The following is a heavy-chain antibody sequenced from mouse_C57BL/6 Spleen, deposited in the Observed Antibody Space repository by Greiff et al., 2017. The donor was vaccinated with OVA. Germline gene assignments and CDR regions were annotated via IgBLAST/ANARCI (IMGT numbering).Heavy chain of an antibody. V-gene: IGHV1-39*01. CDR2: IYPNYGTT. Sequence: QLQQSGPELVKPGASVKISCKASGYSFTDYNMNWVKQSNGKSLEWIGVIYPNYGTTSYNQKFKGKATLTVDQSLHTALMQLNSLTSEDSAVYYCARSDNSVVATRYFDVWGTGTTVTVSS. CDR3: ARSDNSVVATRYFDV. D-gene: IGHD1-1*01. J-gene: IGHJ1*03. CDR1: GYSFTDYN.